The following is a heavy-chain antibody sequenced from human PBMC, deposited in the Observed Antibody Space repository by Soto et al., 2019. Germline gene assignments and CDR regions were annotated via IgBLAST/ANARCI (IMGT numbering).Heavy chain of an antibody. V-gene: IGHV1-46*01. D-gene: IGHD3-10*01. CDR1: GYTFTSYY. CDR3: ARVTDYYDSGRTYNWFDP. J-gene: IGHJ5*02. Sequence: QVQLVQSGAEVKKPGSSVKVSCKASGYTFTSYYMHWVRQAPGQGLEWMGIINPSGGSTSYAQKFQVRVTMTRDTSTSTVYMELSSLGSEDTAVYYCARVTDYYDSGRTYNWFDPWGQGTLVTVSS. CDR2: INPSGGST.